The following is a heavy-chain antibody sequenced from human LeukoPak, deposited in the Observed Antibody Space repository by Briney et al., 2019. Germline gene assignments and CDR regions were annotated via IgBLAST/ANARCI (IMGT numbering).Heavy chain of an antibody. CDR1: GYTFTGYY. CDR3: ARESAAAGPSNFDC. D-gene: IGHD6-13*01. J-gene: IGHJ4*02. CDR2: IHPNSGGT. Sequence: ASVKVSCKTSGYTFTGYYMHWVRQAPGQGLEWMGWIHPNSGGTNPAQKFQGRVTMTRDTSITTAYMELGRLRSDDTAVYYCARESAAAGPSNFDCWGQGTLVTVSS. V-gene: IGHV1-2*02.